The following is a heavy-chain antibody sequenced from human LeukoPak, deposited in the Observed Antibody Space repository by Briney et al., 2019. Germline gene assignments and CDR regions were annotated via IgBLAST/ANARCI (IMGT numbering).Heavy chain of an antibody. V-gene: IGHV1-69*04. CDR1: GGSFSNYA. D-gene: IGHD2-2*01. J-gene: IGHJ4*02. CDR3: ARTYCSSTSCLYYFDY. CDR2: ITPIVDIA. Sequence: SVKVSCKASGGSFSNYAFSWVRQAPGQGLEWMGRITPIVDIATYIQKFQGRVTITADESTSTAYMELSSLRSEDTAVYYCARTYCSSTSCLYYFDYWGQGTLVTVSS.